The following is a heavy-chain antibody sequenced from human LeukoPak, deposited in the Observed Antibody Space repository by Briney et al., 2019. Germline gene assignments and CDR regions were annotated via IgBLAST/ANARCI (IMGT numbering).Heavy chain of an antibody. D-gene: IGHD6-19*01. CDR1: GYTFTSYG. J-gene: IGHJ5*02. CDR3: ARVAVAGTRGSNNWFDP. Sequence: ASVKVSCKASGYTFTSYGISWVRQAPGQGLEWMGIINPSGGSTSYAQKFQGRVTMTRDMSTSTVYMELSSLRSEDTAVYYCARVAVAGTRGSNNWFDPWGQGTLVTVSS. CDR2: INPSGGST. V-gene: IGHV1-46*01.